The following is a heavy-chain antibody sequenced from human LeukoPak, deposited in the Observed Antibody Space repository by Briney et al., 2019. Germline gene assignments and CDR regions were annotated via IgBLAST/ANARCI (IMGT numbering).Heavy chain of an antibody. CDR3: ARAEGYGGELDS. V-gene: IGHV3-30*04. CDR2: IPYDGSNK. D-gene: IGHD4-23*01. CDR1: GFTFSPYA. Sequence: GGSLGLSCVPSGFTFSPYAMLWVGPAAGQGLAWVAVIPYDGSNKYYADSVKGRFTISRENSKNRLYLQMNSLRAEDTAVYYCARAEGYGGELDSWGQGTLVTVSS. J-gene: IGHJ4*02.